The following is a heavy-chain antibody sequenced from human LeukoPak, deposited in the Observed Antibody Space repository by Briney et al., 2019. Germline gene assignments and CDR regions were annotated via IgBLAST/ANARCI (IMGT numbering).Heavy chain of an antibody. J-gene: IGHJ4*02. Sequence: TGGSLRLSCAASGFTFNNYWMHWVRQPPGKGLEWVSSIRSNGDTTYNADSVKGRFTISRDNSKNTLYLQMNRLRVEDTAIYYCAKGQELDDGVFDSWGQGTLVTVSS. CDR3: AKGQELDDGVFDS. CDR1: GFTFNNYW. CDR2: IRSNGDTT. V-gene: IGHV3-23*01. D-gene: IGHD1-1*01.